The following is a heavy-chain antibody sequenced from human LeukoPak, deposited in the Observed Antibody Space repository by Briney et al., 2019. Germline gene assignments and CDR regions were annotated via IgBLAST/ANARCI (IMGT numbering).Heavy chain of an antibody. V-gene: IGHV3-7*02. J-gene: IGHJ4*02. D-gene: IGHD6-19*01. CDR2: MKGDGSEK. CDR1: GFTFSSNW. CDR3: ANGGWYSAY. Sequence: PGGSLRLSCAASGFTFSSNWMTWVRQAPGKGLEWVAGMKGDGSEKKYVDSVKGRFTISRDNAKNSLYLEMNSLRAEDTAVYYCANGGWYSAYWRQGTLVTVSS.